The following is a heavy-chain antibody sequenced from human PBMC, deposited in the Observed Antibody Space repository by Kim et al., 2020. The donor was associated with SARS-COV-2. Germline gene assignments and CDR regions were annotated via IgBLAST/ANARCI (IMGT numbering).Heavy chain of an antibody. CDR3: ARGLVGDHWFDP. D-gene: IGHD2-2*01. CDR2: ISSSSSYI. J-gene: IGHJ5*02. V-gene: IGHV3-21*01. CDR1: GFTFSSYS. Sequence: GGSLRLSCAASGFTFSSYSMNWVRQAPGKGLEWVSSISSSSSYIYYADSVKGRFTISRDNAKNSLYLQMNSLRAEDTAVYYCARGLVGDHWFDPWGQGTLVTVSS.